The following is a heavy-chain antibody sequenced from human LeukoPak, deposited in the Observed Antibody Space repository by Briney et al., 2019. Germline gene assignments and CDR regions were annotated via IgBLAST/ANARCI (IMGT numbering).Heavy chain of an antibody. CDR2: MYDSESA. Sequence: SETLSLTCTVSGGSISSSSYYWGWVRQPPGKGLEWIGSMYDSESAYYNPSFKSRVTISVDTSKNQFSLKLSSVTAADMAVYYCVRDRYYYDTSSIIDFWGQGTLVTVSS. D-gene: IGHD3-22*01. J-gene: IGHJ4*02. CDR1: GGSISSSSYY. CDR3: VRDRYYYDTSSIIDF. V-gene: IGHV4-39*07.